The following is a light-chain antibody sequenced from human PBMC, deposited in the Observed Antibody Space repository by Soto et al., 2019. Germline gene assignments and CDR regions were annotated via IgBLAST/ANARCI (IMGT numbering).Light chain of an antibody. CDR3: QQYYNTPEVT. CDR1: QSVLYSSNNKNY. CDR2: WAS. J-gene: IGKJ3*01. Sequence: DIVMTQSPDSLAVSLGERATINCKSSQSVLYSSNNKNYLAWYKQKAGQPPQWLIYWASTRESGVPDRFSGSGSGTDFTLTISSLQAEDVAVYYCQQYYNTPEVTVGPGTKVDIK. V-gene: IGKV4-1*01.